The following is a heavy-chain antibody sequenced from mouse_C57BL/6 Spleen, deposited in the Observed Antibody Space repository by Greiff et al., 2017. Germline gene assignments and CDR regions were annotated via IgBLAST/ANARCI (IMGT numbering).Heavy chain of an antibody. V-gene: IGHV1-15*01. J-gene: IGHJ3*01. D-gene: IGHD2-2*01. CDR3: TRYGVTTCFAY. CDR1: GYTFTDYE. CDR2: IDPETGGT. Sequence: QVQLKESGAELVRPGASVTLSCKASGYTFTDYEMHWVKQTPVHGLEWIGAIDPETGGTAYNQKFKGKAILTADKSSSTAYMELRSLTSEDSAVYYCTRYGVTTCFAYWGQGTLVTVSA.